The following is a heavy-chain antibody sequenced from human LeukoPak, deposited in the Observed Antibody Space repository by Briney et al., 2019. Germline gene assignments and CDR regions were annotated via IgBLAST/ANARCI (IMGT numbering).Heavy chain of an antibody. Sequence: GGSLRLSCAVSGFTFHDYAMNWVRQAPGQGLEWVSLISGDGGFTYYADSVKGRFTISRDNSKNSLYLQMNSLRPEDTALYYCAKDMVLISAAGDSFDYWGPGTLVTVSS. J-gene: IGHJ4*01. V-gene: IGHV3-43*02. CDR1: GFTFHDYA. CDR2: ISGDGGFT. D-gene: IGHD6-13*01. CDR3: AKDMVLISAAGDSFDY.